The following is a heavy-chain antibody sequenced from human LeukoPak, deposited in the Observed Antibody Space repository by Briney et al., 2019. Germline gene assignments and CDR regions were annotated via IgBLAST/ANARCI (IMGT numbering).Heavy chain of an antibody. CDR1: GFTFSSCA. J-gene: IGHJ4*02. CDR3: AKDQGYDILTGYSLFDY. CDR2: ISGSGGST. Sequence: GGSLRLSCAASGFTFSSCAMSWVRQAPGKGLEWVSAISGSGGSTYYADSVKGRFTISRDNSKNTLYLQMNSLRAEDTAVYYCAKDQGYDILTGYSLFDYWGQGTLVTVSS. V-gene: IGHV3-23*01. D-gene: IGHD3-9*01.